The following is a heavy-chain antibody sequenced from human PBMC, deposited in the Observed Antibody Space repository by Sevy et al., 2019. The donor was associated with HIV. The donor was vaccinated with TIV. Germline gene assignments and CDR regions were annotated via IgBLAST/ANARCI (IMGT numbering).Heavy chain of an antibody. J-gene: IGHJ6*02. CDR1: GFTFSSYW. Sequence: GGSLRLSCVASGFTFSSYWMSWVRQAPGKGLEWVANIKQDGSDKYYVDSVKGRFTISRDNAKNSLYLQMNSLRAEDTAMYYCARDGSDVAAAYYYYYGMDVWGQGTTVTVSS. CDR3: ARDGSDVAAAYYYYYGMDV. D-gene: IGHD6-13*01. V-gene: IGHV3-7*01. CDR2: IKQDGSDK.